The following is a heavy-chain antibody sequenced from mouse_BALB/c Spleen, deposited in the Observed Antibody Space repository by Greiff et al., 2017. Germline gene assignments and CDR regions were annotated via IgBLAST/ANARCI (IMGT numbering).Heavy chain of an antibody. CDR2: ISSGGGST. CDR3: ARQYYGDY. J-gene: IGHJ2*01. Sequence: EVQGVESGGGLVKPGGSLKLSCAASGFAFSSYDMSWVRQTPEKRLEWVAYISSGGGSTYHPDTVKGRFTISRDNAKNTLYLQMSSLKSEDTAMYYCARQYYGDYWGQGTTLTVSS. CDR1: GFAFSSYD. V-gene: IGHV5-12-1*01.